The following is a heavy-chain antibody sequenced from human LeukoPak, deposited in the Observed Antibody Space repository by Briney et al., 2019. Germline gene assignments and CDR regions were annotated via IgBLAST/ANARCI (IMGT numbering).Heavy chain of an antibody. CDR1: GYTFTGYY. J-gene: IGHJ4*02. Sequence: GASVKVSCKASGYTFTGYYMHWVRQAPGQGLEWMGIINPSGGSTSYAQKFQGRVTMTRDMSTSTVYMELSSLRSEDTAVYYCARVRSIAAASTTPLGYWGQGTLVTVSS. CDR3: ARVRSIAAASTTPLGY. V-gene: IGHV1-46*01. CDR2: INPSGGST. D-gene: IGHD6-13*01.